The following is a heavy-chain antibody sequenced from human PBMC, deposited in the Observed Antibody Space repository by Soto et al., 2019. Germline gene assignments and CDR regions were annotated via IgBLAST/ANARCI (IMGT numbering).Heavy chain of an antibody. Sequence: QVQLQESGPGLVKPSETLSLTCTVSGGSVSSGSYYWSWIRQPPGKGLEWIGYIYYSGSTNYNPSLKSRVTISVDTSKNQFSLKLSSVTAADTAVYYCASIAARSTDYWGQGTLVTVSS. CDR2: IYYSGST. CDR3: ASIAARSTDY. D-gene: IGHD6-6*01. J-gene: IGHJ4*02. CDR1: GGSVSSGSYY. V-gene: IGHV4-61*01.